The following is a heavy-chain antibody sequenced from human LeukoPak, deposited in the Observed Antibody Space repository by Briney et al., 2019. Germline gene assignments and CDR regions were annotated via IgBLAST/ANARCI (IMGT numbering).Heavy chain of an antibody. D-gene: IGHD6-13*01. CDR2: IYSGGST. CDR1: GFTVSSNY. V-gene: IGHV3-53*01. J-gene: IGHJ4*02. CDR3: AKDRGGIAAAGTGYFDY. Sequence: GGSLRLSCAASGFTVSSNYMSWVRQAPGKGLEWVSVIYSGGSTYYADSVKGRFTISRDNSKNTLYLQMNSLRAEDTAVYYCAKDRGGIAAAGTGYFDYWGQGTLVTVSS.